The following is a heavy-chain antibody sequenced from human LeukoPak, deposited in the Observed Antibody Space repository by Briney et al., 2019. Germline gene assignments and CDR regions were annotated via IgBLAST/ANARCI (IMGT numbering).Heavy chain of an antibody. V-gene: IGHV5-51*01. J-gene: IGHJ4*02. CDR2: IYPGDSDT. D-gene: IGHD3-10*01. Sequence: GESLKISCEASGYTFTTYWIGWVRQMPGKGLEWMAIIYPGDSDTRYSPSFQGQVTISADKSINTAYLQWSSLKASGTAMYYCARQHGSGSYYSRAIDYWGQGTLVTVSS. CDR3: ARQHGSGSYYSRAIDY. CDR1: GYTFTTYW.